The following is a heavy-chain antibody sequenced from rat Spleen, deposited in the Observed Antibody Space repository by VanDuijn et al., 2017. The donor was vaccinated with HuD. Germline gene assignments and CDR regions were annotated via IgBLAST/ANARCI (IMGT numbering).Heavy chain of an antibody. CDR1: GFTFSNYY. Sequence: EVQLVESGGGLVQPGRSLKLSCAASGFTFSNYYMAWVRQAPKKGLEWVATISYDGRSTYHRDSVKGRFTISRDNAKSTLYLQMDSLRSEDTATYYCTTLRWDYFDSWGQGVMVTVSS. V-gene: IGHV5-7*01. D-gene: IGHD1-5*01. CDR3: TTLRWDYFDS. J-gene: IGHJ2*01. CDR2: ISYDGRST.